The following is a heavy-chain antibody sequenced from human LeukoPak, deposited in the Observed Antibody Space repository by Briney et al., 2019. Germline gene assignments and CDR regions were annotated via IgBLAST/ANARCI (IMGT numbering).Heavy chain of an antibody. CDR3: AIDCSSTSCPFDS. D-gene: IGHD2-2*01. J-gene: IGHJ5*01. CDR1: GYTFTGYY. CDR2: INPNSGGT. V-gene: IGHV1-2*02. Sequence: ASVKVSCKASGYTFTGYYMHWVRQAPGQGLEWMGWINPNSGGTNYAQKFQGRVTMTRDTSISTAYMELSRLRSDDTAVYYCAIDCSSTSCPFDSWGQGTLVTVSS.